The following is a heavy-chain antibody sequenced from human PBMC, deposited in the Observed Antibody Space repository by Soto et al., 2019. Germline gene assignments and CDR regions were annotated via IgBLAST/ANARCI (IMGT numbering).Heavy chain of an antibody. D-gene: IGHD1-20*01. CDR1: GYTFTSYA. J-gene: IGHJ4*02. Sequence: QVQLVQSGAEVKKPGASVKVSCKASGYTFTSYAMHWVRQAPGQRLEWLGWINAGNGNTKYSQKFQGRVTITRDTSAGTAYMELSSLRSEDTAVYYCARDRAPQSYNWNDVGGYWGQGTLVTVSS. CDR3: ARDRAPQSYNWNDVGGY. V-gene: IGHV1-3*01. CDR2: INAGNGNT.